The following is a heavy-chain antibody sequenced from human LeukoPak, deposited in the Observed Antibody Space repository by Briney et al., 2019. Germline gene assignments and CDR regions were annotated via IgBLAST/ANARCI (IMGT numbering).Heavy chain of an antibody. CDR2: ISDSGGRT. D-gene: IGHD2-15*01. V-gene: IGHV3-23*01. CDR1: GFTFSNFW. J-gene: IGHJ4*02. Sequence: GGSLRVSCAASGFTFSNFWIHWVRQAPGKGLEWVSGISDSGGRTFYADSVKGRFTISRDNSKNTLYLQMNSLRADDTAIYYCAKDLQVVKPFFFHYWGQGTLVTVSS. CDR3: AKDLQVVKPFFFHY.